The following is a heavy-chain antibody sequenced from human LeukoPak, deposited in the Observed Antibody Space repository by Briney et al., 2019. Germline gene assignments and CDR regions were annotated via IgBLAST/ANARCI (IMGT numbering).Heavy chain of an antibody. Sequence: GASVKVSCKASGYTFTSYDINWVRQATGQGLEWMGWMNPNSGNTGYAQKFQGRVTMTRNTSISTAYMELSSLRSVDTAVYYCASRDPYYYYMDVWGKGTTVTVSS. CDR3: ASRDPYYYYMDV. CDR1: GYTFTSYD. J-gene: IGHJ6*03. V-gene: IGHV1-8*01. CDR2: MNPNSGNT. D-gene: IGHD5-24*01.